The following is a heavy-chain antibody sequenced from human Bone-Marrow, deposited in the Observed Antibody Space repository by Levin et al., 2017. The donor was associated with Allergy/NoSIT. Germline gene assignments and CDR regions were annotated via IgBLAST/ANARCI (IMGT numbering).Heavy chain of an antibody. CDR3: ATGETQYYNY. J-gene: IGHJ4*02. D-gene: IGHD1-26*01. CDR2: IRTSGAT. CDR1: GPAFRDLW. V-gene: IGHV3-15*07. Sequence: GGSLRLSCAASGPAFRDLWMNWVRLAPGKGLEWVGRIRTSGATDYTAPVQGRFTISREDSKDTVSLQMNGLKVEDTALYYCATGETQYYNYWGQGTLVTVSS.